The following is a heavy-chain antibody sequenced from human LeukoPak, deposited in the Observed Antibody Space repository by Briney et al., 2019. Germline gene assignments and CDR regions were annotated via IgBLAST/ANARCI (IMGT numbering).Heavy chain of an antibody. Sequence: SETLSLTCTVSGGSISGYYWTWIRQPPGKGLEWIGYIYHSGSTYYNPSLKSRVTISVDTSKNQFSLKLSSVTAADTAVYYCARLVGDTAMPDDAFDIWGQGTMVTVSS. D-gene: IGHD5-18*01. CDR3: ARLVGDTAMPDDAFDI. CDR2: IYHSGST. CDR1: GGSISGYY. V-gene: IGHV4-59*12. J-gene: IGHJ3*02.